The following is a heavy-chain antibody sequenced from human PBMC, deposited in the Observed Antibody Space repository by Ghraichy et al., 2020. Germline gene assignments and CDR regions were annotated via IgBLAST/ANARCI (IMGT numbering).Heavy chain of an antibody. CDR1: GFTFSSYE. J-gene: IGHJ6*02. CDR3: ARGFLEWLPRPYYYGMDV. Sequence: GSLRLSCAASGFTFSSYEMNWVRQAPGKGLEWVSYISSSGSTIYYADSVKGRFTISRDNAKNSLYLQMNSLRAEDTAVYYCARGFLEWLPRPYYYGMDVWGQGTTVTVSS. D-gene: IGHD3-3*01. V-gene: IGHV3-48*03. CDR2: ISSSGSTI.